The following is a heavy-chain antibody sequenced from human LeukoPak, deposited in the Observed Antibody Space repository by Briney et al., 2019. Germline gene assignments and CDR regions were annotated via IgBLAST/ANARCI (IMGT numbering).Heavy chain of an antibody. CDR1: GFTVSSNY. Sequence: GGSLRLSCAASGFTVSSNYMSWVRQAPGKGLEWVSVIYSGGSTYYADSVKGRFTISRDNSKNTLYLQMNSLRAEDTAVYYCARDRERFLEWPDPFDYWGQGTLVTVSS. D-gene: IGHD3-3*01. V-gene: IGHV3-53*05. J-gene: IGHJ4*02. CDR2: IYSGGST. CDR3: ARDRERFLEWPDPFDY.